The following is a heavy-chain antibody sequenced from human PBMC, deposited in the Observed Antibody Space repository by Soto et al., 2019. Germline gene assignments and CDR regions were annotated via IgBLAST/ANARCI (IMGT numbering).Heavy chain of an antibody. D-gene: IGHD5-12*01. V-gene: IGHV3-9*01. Sequence: EVQLVESGGGLVQPGRSLRLSCAASGFTFDDYAMHWVRQAPGKGLEWVSGISWNSGSIGYADSVKGRFTISRDNAKDSLFLQMNSLRAEDTGFYFCGKERRGYSCYDPFDYWGQGTLVTVSS. J-gene: IGHJ4*02. CDR1: GFTFDDYA. CDR2: ISWNSGSI. CDR3: GKERRGYSCYDPFDY.